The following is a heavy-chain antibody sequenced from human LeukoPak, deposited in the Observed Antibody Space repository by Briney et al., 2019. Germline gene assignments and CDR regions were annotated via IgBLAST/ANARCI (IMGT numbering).Heavy chain of an antibody. D-gene: IGHD1-26*01. CDR2: ISSSHSSYI. J-gene: IGHJ4*02. CDR1: AFTFSDYS. V-gene: IGHV3-21*01. Sequence: GGSLRLSCAASAFTFSDYSMNWVRQAPGKGLEWVSSISSSHSSYIFYSESVKGRFTISRDNAKNSLYLQMNSLRAEDTAVYYCARVPSGSHLLYYFGLWGQGTLVTVSS. CDR3: ARVPSGSHLLYYFGL.